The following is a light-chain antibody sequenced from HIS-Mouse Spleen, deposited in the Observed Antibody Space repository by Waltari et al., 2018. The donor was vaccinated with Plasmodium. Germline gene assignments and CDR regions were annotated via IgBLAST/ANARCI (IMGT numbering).Light chain of an antibody. Sequence: EIVMTQSPATLSVSPGERATLSCRASQGVSSNLAWYQQKPGQPPRLLIYGASTRTTGIPARCSGSGSWTEFTLTISSLQSEYFAVYYCQQYNNWSFTFGPGTKVDIK. CDR1: QGVSSN. CDR3: QQYNNWSFT. CDR2: GAS. J-gene: IGKJ3*01. V-gene: IGKV3-15*01.